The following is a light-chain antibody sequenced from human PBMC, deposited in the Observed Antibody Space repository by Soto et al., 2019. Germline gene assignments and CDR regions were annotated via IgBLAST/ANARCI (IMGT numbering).Light chain of an antibody. CDR2: WAS. V-gene: IGKV4-1*01. CDR1: HSVLSNSDNKNY. CDR3: QQYHSDPIT. Sequence: DFVMTHSPYSLAVSLGDMATINSMSSHSVLSNSDNKNYLAWFQQKPGQPPKLLFYWASTRESGVPDRFSGSGSATDFTLTISSLQAEDVAVYYCQQYHSDPITFGQGTRLEIK. J-gene: IGKJ5*01.